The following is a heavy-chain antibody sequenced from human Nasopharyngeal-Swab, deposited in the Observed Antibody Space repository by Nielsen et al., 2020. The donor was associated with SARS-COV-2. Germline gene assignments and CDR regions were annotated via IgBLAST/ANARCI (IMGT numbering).Heavy chain of an antibody. CDR3: AKDRDSGDDSGEYYHYYGMDV. CDR2: IWYDGSNK. Sequence: GESLKISCAASGFTFSSYGMHWVRQAPGKGLEWVAVIWYDGSNKYYADSVKGRFTISRDNSKNTLYLQMNNLRAEDTAIYYCAKDRDSGDDSGEYYHYYGMDVWGQGAPVTVSS. J-gene: IGHJ6*02. D-gene: IGHD5-12*01. V-gene: IGHV3-33*06. CDR1: GFTFSSYG.